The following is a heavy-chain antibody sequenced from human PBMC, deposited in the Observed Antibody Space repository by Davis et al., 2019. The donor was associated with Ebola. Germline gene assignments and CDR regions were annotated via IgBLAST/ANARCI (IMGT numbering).Heavy chain of an antibody. V-gene: IGHV1-18*01. D-gene: IGHD2-15*01. CDR2: ICPYNDKT. CDR3: ARDRYCSGGSSYSSYYYGMGV. Sequence: AASVKVSPKASRYTFTTSVISWVRPAPGQGLEWRGWICPYNDKTNTAQKPQGRVTMTTDTSPSTAYMYLRSLRSDDTAVYYCARDRYCSGGSSYSSYYYGMGVWGQGTTVTVSS. CDR1: RYTFTTSV. J-gene: IGHJ6*02.